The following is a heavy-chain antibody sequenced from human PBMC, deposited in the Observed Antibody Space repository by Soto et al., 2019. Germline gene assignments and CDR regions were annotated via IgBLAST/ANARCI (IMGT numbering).Heavy chain of an antibody. D-gene: IGHD3-22*01. CDR2: ISGFNGNT. CDR3: ARAFFYQGSDSRGYSFDAFDF. CDR1: GYTFNFYG. V-gene: IGHV1-18*01. Sequence: ASVKVSCKASGYTFNFYGITWVRQAPGQGLEWMGWISGFNGNTNYAADLQGRVTMTTDRSTSTAYMELRSLRSDDTAVYYCARAFFYQGSDSRGYSFDAFDFWGPGTLVTVS. J-gene: IGHJ3*01.